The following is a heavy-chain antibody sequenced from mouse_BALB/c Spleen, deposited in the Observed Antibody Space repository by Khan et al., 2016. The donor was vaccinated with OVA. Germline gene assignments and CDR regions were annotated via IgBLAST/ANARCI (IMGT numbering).Heavy chain of an antibody. Sequence: QVQLKESGAELAKPGASVKMSCKASGYTFTSYWMHWVKQRPGQGLEWIGYINPSTGYSEYNQKFKDKATLTADKSSSTAYMQLSSLTSDDSAVYYCANLGSSSAWFAYWGQGTLVTVSA. CDR1: GYTFTSYW. D-gene: IGHD1-1*01. CDR2: INPSTGYS. V-gene: IGHV1-7*01. CDR3: ANLGSSSAWFAY. J-gene: IGHJ3*01.